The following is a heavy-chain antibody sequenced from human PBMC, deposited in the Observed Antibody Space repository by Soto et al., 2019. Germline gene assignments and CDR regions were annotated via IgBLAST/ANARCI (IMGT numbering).Heavy chain of an antibody. CDR3: ARDSTTWFPYYGIDV. V-gene: IGHV4-59*01. CDR1: GASIDYYY. CDR2: ISDSGRT. D-gene: IGHD2-2*01. J-gene: IGHJ6*02. Sequence: NPSETLSLTCTVSGASIDYYYWSWIRQPPGKGLEWIGDISDSGRTNYNPSLRSRVTISVDTSKNQVSLRLNSVTAADTAVYYCARDSTTWFPYYGIDVWGQGTTVTVSS.